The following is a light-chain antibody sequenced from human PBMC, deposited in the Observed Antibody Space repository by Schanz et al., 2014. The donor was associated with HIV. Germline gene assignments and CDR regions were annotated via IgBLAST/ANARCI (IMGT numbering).Light chain of an antibody. J-gene: IGLJ3*02. CDR2: NTF. Sequence: QSVLTQPPSASGTPGQRVTISCSGSSSNFRSNAVHWYQQLPGTAPRLVIYNTFHRPSGVPDRFSGSKSGTSASLAISGLQSDDEGDYYCAGWDDSLNGWVFGGGTKLTVL. V-gene: IGLV1-44*01. CDR1: SSNFRSNA. CDR3: AGWDDSLNGWV.